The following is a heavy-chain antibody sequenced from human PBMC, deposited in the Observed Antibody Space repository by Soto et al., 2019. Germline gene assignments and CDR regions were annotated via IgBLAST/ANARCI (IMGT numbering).Heavy chain of an antibody. V-gene: IGHV1-69*13. CDR2: IIPIFGTA. Sequence: SVKVSCKASGGTFSSYAICWVRQAPGQGLDWMGGIIPIFGTANYAQKFQGRVTITADESTSTAYMELSSLRSEDTAVYYCAGSYGYYFDYWGQGTLVTVSS. J-gene: IGHJ4*02. CDR1: GGTFSSYA. D-gene: IGHD5-18*01. CDR3: AGSYGYYFDY.